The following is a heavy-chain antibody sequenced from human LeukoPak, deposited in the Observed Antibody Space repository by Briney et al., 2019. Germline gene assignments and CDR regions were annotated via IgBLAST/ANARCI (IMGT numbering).Heavy chain of an antibody. CDR2: ISSSSSYI. D-gene: IGHD2-15*01. V-gene: IGHV3-21*01. Sequence: PGGSLRLSCAASGFTFSSYSMNWVRQAPGKGLEWVSSISSSSSYIYYADSVKGRFTISRDNAKNSLYLLMNSLRAEDTAVYYCARVGSGIVVFDYWGQGTLVTVSS. CDR3: ARVGSGIVVFDY. CDR1: GFTFSSYS. J-gene: IGHJ4*02.